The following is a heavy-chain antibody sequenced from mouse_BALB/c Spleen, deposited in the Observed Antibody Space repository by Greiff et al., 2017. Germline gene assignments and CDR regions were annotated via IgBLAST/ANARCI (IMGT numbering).Heavy chain of an antibody. V-gene: IGHV1-55*01. CDR1: GYNFTSYW. CDR2: IYPGSGST. CDR3: ARGGTASWFAY. J-gene: IGHJ3*01. D-gene: IGHD1-2*01. Sequence: VQLQQPGAELVKPGTSVKLSCKASGYNFTSYWINWVKLRPGQGLEWIGDIYPGSGSTNYNEKFKSKATLTVDTSSSTAYMQLSSLASEDSALYYCARGGTASWFAYWGQGTLVTVSA.